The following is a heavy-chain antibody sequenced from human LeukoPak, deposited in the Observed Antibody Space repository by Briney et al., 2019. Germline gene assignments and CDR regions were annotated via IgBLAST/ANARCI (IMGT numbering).Heavy chain of an antibody. CDR2: INPNSGGT. J-gene: IGHJ4*02. Sequence: ASVKVSCKASGYTFTGYFIHWVRQAPGQGLEWMGWINPNSGGTNYAQKFQGRVTMTRDTSISTAYMELSRLRSDDTAVYYCARDGPPTGDPLGYWGQGTLVTVSS. CDR1: GYTFTGYF. CDR3: ARDGPPTGDPLGY. D-gene: IGHD7-27*01. V-gene: IGHV1-2*02.